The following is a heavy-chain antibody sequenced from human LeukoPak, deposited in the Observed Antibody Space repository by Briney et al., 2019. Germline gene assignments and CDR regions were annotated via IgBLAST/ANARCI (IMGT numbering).Heavy chain of an antibody. CDR3: AKLGLKLGGDY. J-gene: IGHJ4*02. Sequence: GGSLRLSCAASGFTFSTYAMSWVRQAPGKGLEWVSGLSNSGGSGGGTFYADSVKGRFTISRDNSKNTLYLQMNSLRAEDTAVYYCAKLGLKLGGDYWGQGTLVTVSS. D-gene: IGHD3-16*01. CDR1: GFTFSTYA. V-gene: IGHV3-23*01. CDR2: LSNSGGSGGGT.